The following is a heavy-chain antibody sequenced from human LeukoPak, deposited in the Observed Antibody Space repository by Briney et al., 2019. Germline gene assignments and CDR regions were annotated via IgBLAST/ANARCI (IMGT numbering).Heavy chain of an antibody. D-gene: IGHD2-2*01. CDR2: ISSSGSTI. V-gene: IGHV3-11*04. CDR3: ARDWEDIVVVPAAIAGVNWFDP. CDR1: GFTFSDYY. J-gene: IGHJ5*02. Sequence: PGGSLRLSCAASGFTFSDYYMSWIRQAPGKGLECVSYISSSGSTIYYADSVKGRFTISRDNAKNSLYLQMNSLRAEDTAVYYCARDWEDIVVVPAAIAGVNWFDPWGQGTLVTVSS.